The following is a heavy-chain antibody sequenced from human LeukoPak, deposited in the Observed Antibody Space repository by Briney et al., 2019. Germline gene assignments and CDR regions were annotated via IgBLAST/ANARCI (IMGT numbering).Heavy chain of an antibody. CDR3: AIGYYGPLGNWFDP. Sequence: PGRSLRLSCAASGFTFSSYGMHWVRQAPGKGLEWVAVIWYDGSNKYYADSVKGRFTISRDNSKNTLYLQMNSLRAEDTAAYYCAIGYYGPLGNWFDPWGQGTLVTVSS. CDR1: GFTFSSYG. V-gene: IGHV3-33*01. CDR2: IWYDGSNK. D-gene: IGHD3-10*01. J-gene: IGHJ5*02.